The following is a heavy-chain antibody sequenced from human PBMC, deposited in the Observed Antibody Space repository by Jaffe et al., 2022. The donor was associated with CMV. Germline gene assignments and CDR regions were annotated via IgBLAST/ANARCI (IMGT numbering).Heavy chain of an antibody. CDR3: ARLGFGVYGGKSHPYYMDV. V-gene: IGHV4-39*01. CDR2: IYYSGST. J-gene: IGHJ6*03. D-gene: IGHD4-17*01. CDR1: GGSISSSSYY. Sequence: QLQLQESGPGLVKPSETLSLTCTVSGGSISSSSYYWGWIRQPPGKGLEWIGSIYYSGSTYYNPSLKSRVTISVDTSKNQFSLKLSSVTAADTAVYYCARLGFGVYGGKSHPYYMDVWGKGTTVTVSS.